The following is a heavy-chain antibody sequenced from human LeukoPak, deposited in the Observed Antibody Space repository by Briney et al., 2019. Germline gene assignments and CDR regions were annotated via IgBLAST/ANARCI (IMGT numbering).Heavy chain of an antibody. CDR3: ARTRSAAMGGFDY. Sequence: PSETLSLTCTASGGSISSYYWSWIRQPPGKGLEWIGYIYYSGSTNYNPSLKSRVTISVDTSKNQFSLKLSSVTAADTAVYYCARTRSAAMGGFDYWGQGTLVTVSS. J-gene: IGHJ4*02. CDR1: GGSISSYY. V-gene: IGHV4-59*12. D-gene: IGHD5-18*01. CDR2: IYYSGST.